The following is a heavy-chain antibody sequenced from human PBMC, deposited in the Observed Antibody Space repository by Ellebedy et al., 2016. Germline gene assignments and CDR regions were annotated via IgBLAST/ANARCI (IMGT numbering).Heavy chain of an antibody. Sequence: GGSLRLXCVASGFTFRNFFMTWVRQAPGGGLELVSTISGGGDITVSADSVKGRFTISRDNSRNTLYLQMNSLRAEDTAVYYCYYGHYSGSWGQGTLVTVSS. D-gene: IGHD4-17*01. CDR1: GFTFRNFF. CDR2: ISGGGDIT. V-gene: IGHV3-23*01. J-gene: IGHJ4*02. CDR3: YYGHYSGS.